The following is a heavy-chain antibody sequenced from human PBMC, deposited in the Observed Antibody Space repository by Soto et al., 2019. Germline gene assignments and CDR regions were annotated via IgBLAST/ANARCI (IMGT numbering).Heavy chain of an antibody. V-gene: IGHV1-3*01. CDR2: VNAGNGNT. CDR1: GYTFTSYA. Sequence: ASVKVSCKASGYTFTSYAMHWVRQAPGQRLEWMGWVNAGNGNTKYSQKFQGRVTISVDTSKNQFSLKLSSVTAEDTAVYYCARGSRVLDPPWGQETLVTVSS. J-gene: IGHJ5*02. CDR3: ARGSRVLDPP.